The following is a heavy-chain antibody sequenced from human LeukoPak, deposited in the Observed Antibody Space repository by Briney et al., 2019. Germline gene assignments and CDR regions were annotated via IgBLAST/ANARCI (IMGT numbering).Heavy chain of an antibody. CDR2: ISGRGVST. CDR3: AKTVVVTGNPRAFDI. V-gene: IGHV3-23*01. D-gene: IGHD2-21*02. Sequence: PGGSLRLSCAASGFTFSNYGMNWVRQAPGKGLEWVSGISGRGVSTYYADSLKGRFTVSRDNSKNTVFLQMNSLRGEDTAVYYCAKTVVVTGNPRAFDIWGQGTMVTVSS. J-gene: IGHJ3*02. CDR1: GFTFSNYG.